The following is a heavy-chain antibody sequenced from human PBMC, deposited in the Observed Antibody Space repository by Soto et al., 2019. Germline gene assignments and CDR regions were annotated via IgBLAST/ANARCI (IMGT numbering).Heavy chain of an antibody. D-gene: IGHD3-16*01. J-gene: IGHJ4*02. CDR1: GFTFSNYA. CDR3: AQSRVDDGGY. Sequence: PGGSLRLSCAASGFTFSNYAMNWVRQAPGKGLEWVSAISGTGGTTYYADSVKGRFTISRDNSRNTLYLQMNALRADDSAVYYCAQSRVDDGGYCGLGTLVTVSS. V-gene: IGHV3-23*01. CDR2: ISGTGGTT.